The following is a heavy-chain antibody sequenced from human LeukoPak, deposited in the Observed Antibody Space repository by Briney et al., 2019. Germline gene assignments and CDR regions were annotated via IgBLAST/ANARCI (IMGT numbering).Heavy chain of an antibody. Sequence: SETLSLTCTVSGGSISSYYWGWIRQPPGKGLEWIGYIYYSGSTNYNPSLKSRVTISVDTSKNQFSLKLSSVTAADTAVYYCAGYDSSGYYRRSSFDIWGQGTMVTVSS. CDR3: AGYDSSGYYRRSSFDI. D-gene: IGHD3-22*01. CDR2: IYYSGST. V-gene: IGHV4-59*12. J-gene: IGHJ3*02. CDR1: GGSISSYY.